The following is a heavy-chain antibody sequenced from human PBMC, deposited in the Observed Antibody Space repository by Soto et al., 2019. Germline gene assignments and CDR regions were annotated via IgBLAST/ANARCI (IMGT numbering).Heavy chain of an antibody. CDR3: ASGEDGADHYYYGMDV. CDR2: IYYSGST. V-gene: IGHV4-59*01. Sequence: SGTLSLTCTVSGGSISSYYWSWIRQPPGKGLEWIGYIYYSGSTNYNPSLKSRVTISVDTSKNQFSLKLSSVTAADTAVYYCASGEDGADHYYYGMDVWGQGTTVTVS. D-gene: IGHD3-10*01. J-gene: IGHJ6*02. CDR1: GGSISSYY.